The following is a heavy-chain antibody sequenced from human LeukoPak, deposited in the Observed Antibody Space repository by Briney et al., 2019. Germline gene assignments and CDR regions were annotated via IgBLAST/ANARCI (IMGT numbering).Heavy chain of an antibody. V-gene: IGHV3-15*01. CDR3: STVGTPGFFGL. CDR2: RKIKNDGGTT. J-gene: IGHJ4*02. Sequence: PAGSLRLTCAASGFSVTNALMSWGRQAPPKGQERVGRRKIKNDGGTTEYASPEHGRFTISGDASENTLPLQMNGLTPGDTAVYCCSTVGTPGFFGLWGEGTLVTVP. CDR1: GFSVTNAL.